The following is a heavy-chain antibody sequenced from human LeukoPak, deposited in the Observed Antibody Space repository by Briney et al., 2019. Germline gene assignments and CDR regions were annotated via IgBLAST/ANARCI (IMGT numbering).Heavy chain of an antibody. CDR2: ISYDGSNK. Sequence: GRSLRLSCAASGFIFSSYGMHWVRQAPGKGLEWVAVISYDGSNKYYADSMKGRFTISRDNSKNTLYLQMNSLRAEDTAVYYCAKARRGAAAVIDYWGQGTLVTVSS. J-gene: IGHJ4*02. D-gene: IGHD6-13*01. CDR3: AKARRGAAAVIDY. CDR1: GFIFSSYG. V-gene: IGHV3-30*18.